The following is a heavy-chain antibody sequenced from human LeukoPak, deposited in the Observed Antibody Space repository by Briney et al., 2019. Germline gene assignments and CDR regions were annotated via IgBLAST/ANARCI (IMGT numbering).Heavy chain of an antibody. CDR1: GFTFSSYA. J-gene: IGHJ6*02. V-gene: IGHV3-30*04. CDR2: ISYDGSNK. CDR3: ARHRADGSGTYYYGMVV. Sequence: PGRSLRLSCAASGFTFSSYAMHWVRQAPGKGLEWVAVISYDGSNKYYADSVKGRFTISRDNSKNTLYLQMNSLRAEDTAVYYCARHRADGSGTYYYGMVVWGQGTTVTVSS. D-gene: IGHD3-10*01.